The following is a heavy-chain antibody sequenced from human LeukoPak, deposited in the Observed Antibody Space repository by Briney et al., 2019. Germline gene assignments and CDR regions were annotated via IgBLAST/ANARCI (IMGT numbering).Heavy chain of an antibody. V-gene: IGHV3-11*04. D-gene: IGHD3-22*01. CDR1: GFTFSDYY. Sequence: GGSLRLSCAASGFTFSDYYMSWIRQAPGKGLEWVSYISSSGNTIYYADSVKGRFTISRDNAENSLYLQMNSLRAEDTALYYCARVYYDSSGYYYDGYSFDYWGQGTLVTVSS. J-gene: IGHJ4*02. CDR2: ISSSGNTI. CDR3: ARVYYDSSGYYYDGYSFDY.